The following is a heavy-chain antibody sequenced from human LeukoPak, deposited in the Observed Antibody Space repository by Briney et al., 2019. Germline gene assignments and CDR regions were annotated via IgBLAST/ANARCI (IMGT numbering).Heavy chain of an antibody. Sequence: ASVKVSCKASGYTFTGYYMHWVRQAPGQGLEWMGWINPNSGGTNYAQKFQGRVTMTRDTSTSTVYMELSSLRSEDTAVYYCARVGGRSYYYDSSGYSYWGQGTLVTVSS. CDR3: ARVGGRSYYYDSSGYSY. CDR1: GYTFTGYY. CDR2: INPNSGGT. D-gene: IGHD3-22*01. J-gene: IGHJ4*02. V-gene: IGHV1-2*02.